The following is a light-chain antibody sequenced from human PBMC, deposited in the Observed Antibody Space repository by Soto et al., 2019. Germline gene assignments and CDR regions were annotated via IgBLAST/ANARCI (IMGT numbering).Light chain of an antibody. CDR1: SSNIGSNT. CDR2: SNN. Sequence: QPVLTQPPSASGTPGQRVTISCSGSSSNIGSNTVNWYQQLPGTAPKLLIYSNNQRLSGVPDRFSGSKSGTSASLAISGLQSEDEADYYCAAWDDSLNGVVFGGGTKLTVL. CDR3: AAWDDSLNGVV. V-gene: IGLV1-44*01. J-gene: IGLJ2*01.